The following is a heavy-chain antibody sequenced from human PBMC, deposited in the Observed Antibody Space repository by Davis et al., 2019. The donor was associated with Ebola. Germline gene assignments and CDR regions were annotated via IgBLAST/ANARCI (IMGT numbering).Heavy chain of an antibody. CDR2: INAGNGNT. J-gene: IGHJ4*02. CDR1: GYTFTGYT. D-gene: IGHD5-18*01. Sequence: AASVKVSCKASGYTFTGYTMHWVRQAPGQRLEWMGWINAGNGNTKYSQRFQGRVTMTSDTSASTAYMELSSLRSEDTAVYYCASPQRIQLWLQFDYWGQGTLVTVSS. CDR3: ASPQRIQLWLQFDY. V-gene: IGHV1-3*01.